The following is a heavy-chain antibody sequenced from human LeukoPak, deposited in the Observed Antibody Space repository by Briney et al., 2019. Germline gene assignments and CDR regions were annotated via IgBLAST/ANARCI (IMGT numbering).Heavy chain of an antibody. J-gene: IGHJ4*02. Sequence: ASVKVSCKASGYTFTSYGISWVRQAPGQGLEWVGWISTYNGNTNYAQKLQGGVTMTTDTSTSTAYMELGNLRSDDTAVYCCSRDRSMLLDYWGQGTLVTVSS. V-gene: IGHV1-18*01. CDR1: GYTFTSYG. D-gene: IGHD3-10*02. CDR2: ISTYNGNT. CDR3: SRDRSMLLDY.